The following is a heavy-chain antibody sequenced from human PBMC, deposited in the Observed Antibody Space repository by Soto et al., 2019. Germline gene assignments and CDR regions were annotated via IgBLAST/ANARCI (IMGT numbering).Heavy chain of an antibody. Sequence: QLLESGPGLVQPSETLSLTCTVSGDSITSNSYFWAWIRQPPGKGLEWIGSIYYSGTTYYNPSLKSRVTISVDRSKNQFSLKLSSVTAADTAVYYCARHFSVDYFDYWGQGALVTVSS. CDR1: GDSITSNSYF. CDR2: IYYSGTT. V-gene: IGHV4-39*01. J-gene: IGHJ4*02. CDR3: ARHFSVDYFDY.